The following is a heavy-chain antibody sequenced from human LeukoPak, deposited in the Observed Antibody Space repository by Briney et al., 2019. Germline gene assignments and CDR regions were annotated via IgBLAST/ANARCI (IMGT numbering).Heavy chain of an antibody. D-gene: IGHD3-10*01. Sequence: ASVKVSCKASGGTFSSYAISWVRQAPGQGLEWMGRIIPILGIANYAQKFQGRVTITADKSTSTAYMELSSLRSEDTAVYYCARDLLDYYGSGRAYYFDYWGQGTLVTVSS. CDR3: ARDLLDYYGSGRAYYFDY. CDR1: GGTFSSYA. V-gene: IGHV1-69*04. J-gene: IGHJ4*02. CDR2: IIPILGIA.